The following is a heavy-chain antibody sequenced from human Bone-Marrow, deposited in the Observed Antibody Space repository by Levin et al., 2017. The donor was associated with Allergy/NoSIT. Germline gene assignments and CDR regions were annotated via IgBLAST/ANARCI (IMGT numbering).Heavy chain of an antibody. Sequence: SETLSLTCAVSGGSISSSNWWSWVRQPPGKGLEWIGEIYHSGSTNYNPSLKSRVTISVDKSKNQFSLKLSSVTAADTAVYYCASRYNDFWSGNPHNYYGMDVWGQGTTVTVSS. CDR2: IYHSGST. V-gene: IGHV4-4*02. CDR1: GGSISSSNW. D-gene: IGHD3-3*01. J-gene: IGHJ6*02. CDR3: ASRYNDFWSGNPHNYYGMDV.